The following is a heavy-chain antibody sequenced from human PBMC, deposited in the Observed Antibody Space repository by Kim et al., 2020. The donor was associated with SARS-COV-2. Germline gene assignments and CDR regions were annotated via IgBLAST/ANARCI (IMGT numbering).Heavy chain of an antibody. CDR2: ISSNGGST. D-gene: IGHD6-13*01. J-gene: IGHJ5*02. CDR3: VSGIAAAGNRFDP. V-gene: IGHV3-64D*06. Sequence: GGSLRLSCSASGFTFSSYAMHWVRQAPGKGLEYVSAISSNGGSTYYADSVKGRFTISRDNSKNTLYLQMSSLRAEDTAVYYCVSGIAAAGNRFDPWGQGTLVTVSS. CDR1: GFTFSSYA.